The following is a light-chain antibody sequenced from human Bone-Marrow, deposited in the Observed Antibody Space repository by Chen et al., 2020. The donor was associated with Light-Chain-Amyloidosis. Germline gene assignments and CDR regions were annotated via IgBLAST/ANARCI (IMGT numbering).Light chain of an antibody. J-gene: IGLJ1*01. CDR2: EGS. V-gene: IGLV2-23*03. CDR3: CSYAGSSTVDV. CDR1: SSDVGSYNL. Sequence: QSALTQPASVSGSPGQSITISCTGTSSDVGSYNLVSWYQQHPGKAPKLMIYEGSKRPSGGSNRFSGSKAGNTASLTIAGLQAEDEADYYCCSYAGSSTVDVFGTGTKVTVL.